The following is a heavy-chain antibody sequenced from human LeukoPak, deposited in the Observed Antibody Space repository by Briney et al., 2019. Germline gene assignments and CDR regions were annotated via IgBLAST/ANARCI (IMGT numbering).Heavy chain of an antibody. CDR3: AKAGYSSGWYGGYFDY. D-gene: IGHD6-19*01. CDR2: ISYDGSNK. CDR1: GFTFSSYG. Sequence: GGSLRRSCAASGFTFSSYGMHWVRQAPGKGLEWVAVISYDGSNKYYADSVKGRFTISRDNSKNPLYLQKHSLRAEDTAVYYCAKAGYSSGWYGGYFDYWGQGTLVTVSS. J-gene: IGHJ4*02. V-gene: IGHV3-30*18.